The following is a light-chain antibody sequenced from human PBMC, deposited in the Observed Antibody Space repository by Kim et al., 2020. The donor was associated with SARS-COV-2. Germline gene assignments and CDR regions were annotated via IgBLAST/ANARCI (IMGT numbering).Light chain of an antibody. CDR3: AAWDDSLNGVV. CDR2: SNN. V-gene: IGLV1-44*01. J-gene: IGLJ2*01. CDR1: SSNIGSNT. Sequence: QSVLTQPPSASGTPGQRVTISCSGSSSNIGSNTVNWYQQLPGTAPKLLIYSNNQRPSGVPDRFSGSKSGTSASLAISGLQSEYEADYYCAAWDDSLNGVVFSGGTQLTVL.